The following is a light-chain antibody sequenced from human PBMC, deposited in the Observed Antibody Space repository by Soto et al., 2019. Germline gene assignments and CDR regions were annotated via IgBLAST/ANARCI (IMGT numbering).Light chain of an antibody. V-gene: IGKV3-20*01. CDR1: QSVSNNY. CDR3: QQYGISPRT. J-gene: IGKJ1*01. CDR2: GAS. Sequence: EIVLTQSPGPLSLSPGERATLSCRASQSVSNNYLAWYQQKPGQAPRLLIYGASGRPTGIPDRFSGSGSGTDFILTISRLEPEDFVVYYCQQYGISPRTFGQGTKVEIK.